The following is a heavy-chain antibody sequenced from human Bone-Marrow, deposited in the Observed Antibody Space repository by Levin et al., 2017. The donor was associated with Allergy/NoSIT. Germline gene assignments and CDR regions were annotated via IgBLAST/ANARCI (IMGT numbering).Heavy chain of an antibody. CDR1: GFIFSHYG. Sequence: PGGSLRLSCAASGFIFSHYGMHWIRQAPGKGLEWVAVISYDGGNKDYAYSLKGRFIISRDNTKNTLYLQMSGLRVEDTAVYYCVRTLGWRNPFDSWGQGTLVTVSS. CDR3: VRTLGWRNPFDS. CDR2: ISYDGGNK. J-gene: IGHJ4*03. V-gene: IGHV3-30*03. D-gene: IGHD6-19*01.